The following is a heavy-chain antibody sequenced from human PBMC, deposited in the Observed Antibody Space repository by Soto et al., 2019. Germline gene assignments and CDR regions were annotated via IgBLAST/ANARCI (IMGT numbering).Heavy chain of an antibody. D-gene: IGHD3-22*01. CDR3: ARGGSGYTWFNEF. Sequence: SVKVSCKASGGLFSSYPISWVRQVPGQGLEWMGGIIPVFQTAYYTQRFQGRVTITADESTNTAYMGLSSLRSEDTAIYYCARGGSGYTWFNEFWGQGTLVTVSS. CDR2: IIPVFQTA. CDR1: GGLFSSYP. V-gene: IGHV1-69*13. J-gene: IGHJ4*02.